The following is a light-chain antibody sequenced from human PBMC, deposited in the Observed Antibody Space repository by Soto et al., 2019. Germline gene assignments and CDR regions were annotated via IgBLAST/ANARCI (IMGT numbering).Light chain of an antibody. Sequence: EIVLTQSPGTLSLSPGERATLSCRASQSVSSTYLIWYQQKPGQAPRLLIYGASSRATGVPDRFSGGGSGTDFSLTISRLEPEDFAVYYCQQYGDSPVTFGQGTKVDIK. J-gene: IGKJ1*01. CDR1: QSVSSTY. CDR3: QQYGDSPVT. V-gene: IGKV3-20*01. CDR2: GAS.